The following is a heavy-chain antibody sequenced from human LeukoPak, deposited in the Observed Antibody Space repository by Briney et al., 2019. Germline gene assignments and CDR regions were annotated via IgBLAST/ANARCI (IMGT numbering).Heavy chain of an antibody. CDR3: VRGPYGASISEWFDP. CDR1: GGSISSYY. Sequence: KTSETLSLTCTVSGGSISSYYWSWIRQSPGGGLEWIGYIYYSGDTAYNPSLRSRVTLSVDTSKNQFSLQLRSVTTADTAVYYCVRGPYGASISEWFDPWGQGTQVIVSP. D-gene: IGHD4/OR15-4a*01. J-gene: IGHJ5*02. V-gene: IGHV4-59*01. CDR2: IYYSGDT.